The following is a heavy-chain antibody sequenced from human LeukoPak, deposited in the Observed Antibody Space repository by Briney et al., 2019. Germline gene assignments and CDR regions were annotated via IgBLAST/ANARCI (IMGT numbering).Heavy chain of an antibody. D-gene: IGHD3-3*01. J-gene: IGHJ3*02. V-gene: IGHV4-30-4*01. CDR1: GGSISSGDYY. CDR3: AREAVERYYGILEWFAPTDAFDI. CDR2: IYYSGST. Sequence: SETLSLTCTVSGGSISSGDYYWSWIRQPPGKGLEWIGYIYYSGSTYYNPSLKSRVTISVDTSKNQFSLKLSSVTAADTAAYYCAREAVERYYGILEWFAPTDAFDIWGQGTMVTVSS.